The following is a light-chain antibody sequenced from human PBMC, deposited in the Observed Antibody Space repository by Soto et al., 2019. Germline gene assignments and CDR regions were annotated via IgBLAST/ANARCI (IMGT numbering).Light chain of an antibody. Sequence: QSVLTQPPSVSGAPGQRVTISCTGSSSNIGAGYDVHWYQQLPGTAPKLLIYGNSNRPSGVPDRFSGSKSGTSASLAITGLQAEDEADYYCQSYDSSLSGRVVFGGGTNSPS. V-gene: IGLV1-40*01. CDR1: SSNIGAGYD. J-gene: IGLJ2*01. CDR3: QSYDSSLSGRVV. CDR2: GNS.